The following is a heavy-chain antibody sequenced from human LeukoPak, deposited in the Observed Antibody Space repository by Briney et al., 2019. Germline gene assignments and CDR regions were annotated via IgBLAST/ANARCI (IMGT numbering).Heavy chain of an antibody. Sequence: SETLSLTCTVSGGSISSYYWSWIRQPPGKGLEWIAYISDIGSINYNPSLKSRVTISLDTSKNQFSLKLSSVTAADTAVYYCARGSLIQLWFASAPSLFDYWGQGTLVTVSS. J-gene: IGHJ4*02. V-gene: IGHV4-59*12. CDR3: ARGSLIQLWFASAPSLFDY. D-gene: IGHD5-18*01. CDR1: GGSISSYY. CDR2: ISDIGSI.